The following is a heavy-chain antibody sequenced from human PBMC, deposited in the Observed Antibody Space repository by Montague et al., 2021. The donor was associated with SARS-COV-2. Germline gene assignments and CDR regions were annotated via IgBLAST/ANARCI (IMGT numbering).Heavy chain of an antibody. CDR1: GGSISNYY. Sequence: SETLSLTCTVSGGSISNYYWTWIRQPAGKGLEWIGRLYTSGSTTYNPSLKIRFTMSVDTSKNQFSLNVTSVTAADTAIYYCARESGYSSGWRYYYVMDVWGQGTTVTVS. D-gene: IGHD6-19*01. CDR3: ARESGYSSGWRYYYVMDV. CDR2: LYTSGST. V-gene: IGHV4-4*07. J-gene: IGHJ6*02.